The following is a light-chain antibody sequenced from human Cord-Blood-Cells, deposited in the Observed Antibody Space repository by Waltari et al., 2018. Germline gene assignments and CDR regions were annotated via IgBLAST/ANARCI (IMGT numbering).Light chain of an antibody. J-gene: IGKJ1*01. CDR1: QSVSSSY. CDR2: GAS. CDR3: QQYGSSPWT. V-gene: IGKV3-20*01. Sequence: EIVLTQSPGTLPLSPGERATRSCRASQSVSSSYLAWYQQKPGQAPRLLIYGASSRAPGIPDRFSGSGSGTDFTLTISRLEPEDFAVYYCQQYGSSPWTFGQGTKVEIK.